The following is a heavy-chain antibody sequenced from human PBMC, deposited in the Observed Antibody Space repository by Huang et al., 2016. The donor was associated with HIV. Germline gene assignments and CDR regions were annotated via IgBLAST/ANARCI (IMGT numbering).Heavy chain of an antibody. J-gene: IGHJ5*02. CDR1: GGTLSSYA. CDR3: ARDRKYDNAWYWFDP. V-gene: IGHV1-69*01. Sequence: QVQLVQSGAEVKKPGSSVRVSCEASGGTLSSYAINWVRQAPGPGLEWMGGIIPILGTPNYAQKVQGRVTITADESTSTAYMELSSLRSDDTAVYYCARDRKYDNAWYWFDPWGQGTLVTVSS. CDR2: IIPILGTP. D-gene: IGHD1-1*01.